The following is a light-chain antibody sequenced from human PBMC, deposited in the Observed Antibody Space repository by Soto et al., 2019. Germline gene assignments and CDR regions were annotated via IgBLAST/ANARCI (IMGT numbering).Light chain of an antibody. V-gene: IGKV3-20*01. CDR2: GAS. J-gene: IGKJ2*01. CDR3: LFYGPCVDT. Sequence: VLTQSPGSLSLSPGERATLSCRASEVVTTNFIAWYQQQPGQPPRLLIFGASSRAAGIPDRFTGIGSGTDFSFAISRLESADSAVYFFLFYGPCVDTFGQGTKLEI. CDR1: EVVTTNF.